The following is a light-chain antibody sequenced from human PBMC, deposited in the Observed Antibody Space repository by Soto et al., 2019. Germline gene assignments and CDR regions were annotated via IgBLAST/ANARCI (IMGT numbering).Light chain of an antibody. CDR2: DAS. CDR1: QSISRW. V-gene: IGKV1-5*01. CDR3: QQYNSYWT. Sequence: DVQVKQVDSAGSRTIENRVTITCRASQSISRWLAWYQQTPGKAPKLLIYDASSLESGVPSRFSGSGSGTEFTLTISSLQPDDFATYYCQQYNSYWTFGQGTKVDIK. J-gene: IGKJ1*01.